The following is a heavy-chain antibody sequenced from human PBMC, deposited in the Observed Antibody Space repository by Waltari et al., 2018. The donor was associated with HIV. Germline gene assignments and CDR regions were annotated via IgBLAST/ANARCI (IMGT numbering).Heavy chain of an antibody. Sequence: QVQLQQWGAGLLKPSETLSLICAVYGGSFSGYYWTWIRQPPGKGLEWIGETNDRGSTNYNPSLMSRVTMSIDTAKNEFSLKLSSVTAADTAVYYCARERPMWNYGPGVKYMDVWGQGTTVTVSS. J-gene: IGHJ6*03. D-gene: IGHD1-7*01. CDR3: ARERPMWNYGPGVKYMDV. CDR1: GGSFSGYY. V-gene: IGHV4-34*01. CDR2: TNDRGST.